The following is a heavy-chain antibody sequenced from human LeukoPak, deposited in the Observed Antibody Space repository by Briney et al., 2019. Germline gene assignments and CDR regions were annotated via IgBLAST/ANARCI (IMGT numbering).Heavy chain of an antibody. J-gene: IGHJ4*02. CDR2: ISAYNGNT. D-gene: IGHD2-15*01. V-gene: IGHV1-18*01. Sequence: ASVKVSCKASGYTFTSYGISWVRQAPGQGLEWVGWISAYNGNTNYAQKIQGRVTMTTETSTSTAYMELRSLRSGNTAVYYCARVRCPRSGGSCEYYFDYWGQGTLVTVSS. CDR3: ARVRCPRSGGSCEYYFDY. CDR1: GYTFTSYG.